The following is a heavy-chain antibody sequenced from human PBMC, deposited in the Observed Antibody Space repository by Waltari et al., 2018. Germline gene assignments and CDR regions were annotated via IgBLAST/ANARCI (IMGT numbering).Heavy chain of an antibody. Sequence: QVQLVQSGAEVKKPGSSVKVSCKASGGTFSSYAISWVRPAPGQGLEWMGRIIPILGIANYAQKFQGRVTITADKSTSTAYMELSSLRSEDTAVYYCARDKEGSIAVAGGFDYWGQGTLVTVSS. J-gene: IGHJ4*02. D-gene: IGHD6-19*01. CDR2: IIPILGIA. CDR1: GGTFSSYA. CDR3: ARDKEGSIAVAGGFDY. V-gene: IGHV1-69*04.